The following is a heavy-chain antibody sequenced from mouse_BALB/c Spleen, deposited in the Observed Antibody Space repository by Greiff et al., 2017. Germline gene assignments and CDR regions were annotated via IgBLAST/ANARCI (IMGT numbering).Heavy chain of an antibody. CDR3: ARVLYDYDGDYYAMDY. Sequence: EVKLMESGGGLVKPGGSLKLSCAASGFTFSSYAMSWVRQTPEKRLEWVASISSGGSTYYPDSVKGRFTISRDNARNILYLQMSSLRSEDTAMYYCARVLYDYDGDYYAMDYWGQGTSVTVSS. D-gene: IGHD2-4*01. V-gene: IGHV5-6-5*01. CDR2: ISSGGST. CDR1: GFTFSSYA. J-gene: IGHJ4*01.